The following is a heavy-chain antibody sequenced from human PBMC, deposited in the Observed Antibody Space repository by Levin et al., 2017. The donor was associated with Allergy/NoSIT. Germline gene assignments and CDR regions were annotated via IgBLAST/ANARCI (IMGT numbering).Heavy chain of an antibody. CDR2: IYYSGST. Sequence: GSLRLSCTVSGGSISSYYWSWIRQPPGKGLEWIGYIYYSGSTNYNPSLKSRVTISVDTSKNQFSLKLSSVTAADTAVYYCARSAPRSSIVGATPGKEYYYGMDVWGQGTTVTVSS. CDR3: ARSAPRSSIVGATPGKEYYYGMDV. V-gene: IGHV4-59*01. CDR1: GGSISSYY. J-gene: IGHJ6*02. D-gene: IGHD1-26*01.